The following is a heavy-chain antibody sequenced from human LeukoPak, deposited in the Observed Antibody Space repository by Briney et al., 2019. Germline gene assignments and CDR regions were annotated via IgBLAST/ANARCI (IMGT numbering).Heavy chain of an antibody. CDR1: GFAFSRYG. Sequence: GGSLRLSCAASGFAFSRYGMHWVRQAPGKGLEWVAVIWDDGNNQKYADSVKGRFTISRDNSKNSLYLQMNSLRAEDTAVYYCARRSPNYYFDYWGQGTPVTVSS. CDR2: IWDDGNNQ. J-gene: IGHJ4*02. CDR3: ARRSPNYYFDY. V-gene: IGHV3-33*01.